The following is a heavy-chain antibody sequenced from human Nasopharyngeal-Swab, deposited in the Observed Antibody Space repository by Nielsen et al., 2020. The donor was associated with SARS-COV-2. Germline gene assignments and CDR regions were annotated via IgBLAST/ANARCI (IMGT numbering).Heavy chain of an antibody. V-gene: IGHV4-39*01. J-gene: IGHJ4*02. D-gene: IGHD1-26*01. CDR2: IYYSGST. Sequence: SETLSLTCTVSGGSISSSSYYWGWIRQPPGKGLEWIGSIYYSGSTYYNPSLKSRVTISVDTSKNQFSLKMSSVTATDTAVYYCARRASGSYWSSCLADYWGQGTLVTVSS. CDR1: GGSISSSSYY. CDR3: ARRASGSYWSSCLADY.